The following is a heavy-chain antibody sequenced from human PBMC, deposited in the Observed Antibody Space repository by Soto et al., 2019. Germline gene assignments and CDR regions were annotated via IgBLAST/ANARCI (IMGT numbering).Heavy chain of an antibody. CDR3: ARGPNWFDP. D-gene: IGHD2-8*01. J-gene: IGHJ5*02. Sequence: QVQLQESGPGLVKPSETLSLTCTVSGGSISSYYWSWIRQPPGKGLEWIGYIYYSGSTSYNPSLRSRATIAVDTSKNQFSLKLSSVTAADTAVYYCARGPNWFDPWGQGTLVTVSS. V-gene: IGHV4-59*01. CDR2: IYYSGST. CDR1: GGSISSYY.